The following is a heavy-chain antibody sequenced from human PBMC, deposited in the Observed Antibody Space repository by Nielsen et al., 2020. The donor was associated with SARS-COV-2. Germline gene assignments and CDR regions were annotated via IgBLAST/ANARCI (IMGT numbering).Heavy chain of an antibody. D-gene: IGHD2-2*02. CDR1: GDSVSSHDW. Sequence: SETLSLTCAVSGDSVSSHDWWTWVRQSPGKGFEWIGEVSHSGSTNYNPSLKSRVTLSMDKSKNQFSLRLTSVSAADTAVYFYARGDLVVVPSPLLGLGPIFYYFCLDVWGKGTTVIVSS. CDR3: ARGDLVVVPSPLLGLGPIFYYFCLDV. J-gene: IGHJ6*03. CDR2: VSHSGST. V-gene: IGHV4-4*02.